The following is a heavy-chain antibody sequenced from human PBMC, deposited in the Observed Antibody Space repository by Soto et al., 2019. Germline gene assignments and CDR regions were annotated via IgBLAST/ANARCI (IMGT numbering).Heavy chain of an antibody. CDR3: AREGGSETLQPSYNWFDT. J-gene: IGHJ5*02. D-gene: IGHD6-25*01. CDR1: GYTFTDYH. CDR2: INANNGGA. Sequence: ASVKVSCKASGYTFTDYHIHWVRQAPGQGLEFMGWINANNGGAGSAQQFQGRVTVTRDTSITTVYMELSNLRSDDTAVYYCAREGGSETLQPSYNWFDTWGQGTLVTVSS. V-gene: IGHV1-2*02.